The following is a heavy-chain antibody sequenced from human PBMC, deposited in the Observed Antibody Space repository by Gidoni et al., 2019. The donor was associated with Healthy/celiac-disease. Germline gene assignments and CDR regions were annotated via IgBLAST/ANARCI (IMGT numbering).Heavy chain of an antibody. CDR3: ARETGVLRFLEGAPG. Sequence: EVQLVESGGGLVQPGGSLRLSCAASGFTFISYWMHWVRQAPGKGLVWVSRINSDGSSTSYADSVKGRFTISRDNAKNTLYLQMNSLRAEDTAVYYCARETGVLRFLEGAPGWGQGTLVTVSS. D-gene: IGHD3-3*01. CDR2: INSDGSST. V-gene: IGHV3-74*01. J-gene: IGHJ4*02. CDR1: GFTFISYW.